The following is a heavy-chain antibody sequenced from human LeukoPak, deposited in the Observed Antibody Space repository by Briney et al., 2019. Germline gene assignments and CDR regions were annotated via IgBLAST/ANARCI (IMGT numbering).Heavy chain of an antibody. CDR3: SRDQYDSGVGGD. V-gene: IGHV3-74*01. Sequence: PGGSLRLSCAASGFTFSSHWMHWVRQAPGKGLVWVSRINSDGSSTSYADSVKGRFTISRDNAKNTLYLQMNSLRAGDTAVYYCSRDQYDSGVGGDWGQRTLVTVSS. J-gene: IGHJ4*02. D-gene: IGHD3-22*01. CDR1: GFTFSSHW. CDR2: INSDGSST.